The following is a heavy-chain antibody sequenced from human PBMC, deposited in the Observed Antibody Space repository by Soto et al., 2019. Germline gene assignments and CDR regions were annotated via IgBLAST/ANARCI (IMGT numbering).Heavy chain of an antibody. Sequence: ASVKVSCKASGYTFTSYGISWVRQAPGQGLEWMGWISAYNGNTNYAQKLQGRVTMTTDTSTSTAYMELRSLRSDDTAVYYCAKELWGGYSSSWNLNDAFDIWGQGTMVTVSS. J-gene: IGHJ3*02. CDR3: AKELWGGYSSSWNLNDAFDI. CDR1: GYTFTSYG. D-gene: IGHD6-13*01. CDR2: ISAYNGNT. V-gene: IGHV1-18*01.